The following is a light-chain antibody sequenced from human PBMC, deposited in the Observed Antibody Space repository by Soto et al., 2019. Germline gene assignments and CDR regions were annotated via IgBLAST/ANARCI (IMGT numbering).Light chain of an antibody. CDR1: QSVSIN. CDR3: QQYNNWPPVT. CDR2: GAS. V-gene: IGKV3-15*01. J-gene: IGKJ4*01. Sequence: EIVCTQSPGTLSLSPMEIATLSFMASQSVSINLAWYQQKPGQAPRLLIYGASTRATGVPARFSGSGSGTEFTLTITSLQSEDSAVYYCQQYNNWPPVTFGGGTKVDIK.